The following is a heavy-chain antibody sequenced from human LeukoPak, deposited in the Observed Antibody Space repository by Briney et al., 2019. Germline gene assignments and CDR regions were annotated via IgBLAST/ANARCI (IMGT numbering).Heavy chain of an antibody. CDR3: ARADNWNYAFDI. J-gene: IGHJ3*02. CDR2: ISAYNGNT. D-gene: IGHD1-7*01. CDR1: GYTFTGYH. V-gene: IGHV1-18*04. Sequence: GASVKVSCKASGYTFTGYHMHWVRQAPGQGLEWMGWISAYNGNTNYAQKLQGRVTMTTDTSTSTAYMELRSLRSDDTAVYYCARADNWNYAFDIWGQGTMVTVSS.